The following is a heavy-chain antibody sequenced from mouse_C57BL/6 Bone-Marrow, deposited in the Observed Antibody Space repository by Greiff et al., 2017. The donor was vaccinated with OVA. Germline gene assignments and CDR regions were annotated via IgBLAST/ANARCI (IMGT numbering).Heavy chain of an antibody. D-gene: IGHD2-5*01. CDR1: GFTFTDYY. Sequence: VQLQQSGAELVKPGASVKLSCTASGFTFTDYYMHWVKQRTEQGLEWIGRIDPEDGETKYAPKFQGKAPITADTSSNTDYLQFNSLTSEDTAVYYCARSPLYYSNSYAMDYWGQGTSVTVSS. J-gene: IGHJ4*01. V-gene: IGHV14-2*01. CDR3: ARSPLYYSNSYAMDY. CDR2: IDPEDGET.